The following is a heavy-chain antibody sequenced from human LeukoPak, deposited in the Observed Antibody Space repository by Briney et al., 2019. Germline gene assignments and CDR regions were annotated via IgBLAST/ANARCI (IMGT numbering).Heavy chain of an antibody. CDR1: GFTFSSYS. V-gene: IGHV3-21*01. CDR3: ARDQALWFGELPSGASDI. CDR2: ISSSSSYI. D-gene: IGHD3-10*01. Sequence: GGSLRLSCAASGFTFSSYSMNWVRQAPGKGLEWVSAISSSSSYIYYADSVKGRFTISRDNAKNSLYLQMNSLRAEDTAVYYCARDQALWFGELPSGASDIWGQGTMVTVSS. J-gene: IGHJ3*02.